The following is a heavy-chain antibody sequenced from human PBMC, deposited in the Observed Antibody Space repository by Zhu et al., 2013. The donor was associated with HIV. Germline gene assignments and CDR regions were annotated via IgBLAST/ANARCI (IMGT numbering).Heavy chain of an antibody. CDR3: ARTPVRNYVCSSTTNCHWPNWFDT. Sequence: QVQLQESGPGLVKPSETLSLTCTVSGASMNTYYWAWIRQSPGKELEWIGYTYSSGRPDYKASLKSRVTISVDRSKNQFYLQLKSMTAADTAVYYCARTPVRNYVCSSTTNCHWPNWFDTWGQGNQVTVSS. D-gene: IGHD2-2*01. V-gene: IGHV4-59*01. J-gene: IGHJ5*02. CDR1: GASMNTYY. CDR2: TYSSGRP.